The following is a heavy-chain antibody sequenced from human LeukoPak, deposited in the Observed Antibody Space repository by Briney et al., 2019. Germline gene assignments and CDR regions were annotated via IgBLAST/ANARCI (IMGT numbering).Heavy chain of an antibody. V-gene: IGHV4-39*07. D-gene: IGHD2-2*01. CDR3: ARGLVEVNWFDP. CDR1: GGSISSSSYY. Sequence: PSETLSLTCTVSGGSISSSSYYWGWIRQPPGKGLEWIGSIYYSGSTYYNPSLKSRVTISVDTSKNQFSLKLSSVTAADTAVYYCARGLVEVNWFDPWGQGTLVTVSS. CDR2: IYYSGST. J-gene: IGHJ5*02.